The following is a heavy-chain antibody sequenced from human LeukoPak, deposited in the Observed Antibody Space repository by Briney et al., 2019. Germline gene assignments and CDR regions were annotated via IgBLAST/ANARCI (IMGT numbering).Heavy chain of an antibody. D-gene: IGHD1-26*01. J-gene: IGHJ4*02. CDR2: IYHSGST. CDR3: ASRFSGSYFQIVN. V-gene: IGHV4-59*01. Sequence: PSETLSLTCTVSGGSISTYYWNWIRQPPGKGLEWIGYIYHSGSTNYNPSLQSRVTISVDTSKNQFSLNLNSVTAADTAVYYCASRFSGSYFQIVNWGQGTLVTVSS. CDR1: GGSISTYY.